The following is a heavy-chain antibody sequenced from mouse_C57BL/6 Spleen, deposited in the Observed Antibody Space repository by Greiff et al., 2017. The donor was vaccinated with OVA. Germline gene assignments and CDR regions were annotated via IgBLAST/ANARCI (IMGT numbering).Heavy chain of an antibody. CDR3: ARGDSSGYAFAY. Sequence: QVQLQQSGAELARPGASVKLSCKASGYTFTSYGISWVKQRTGQGLEWIGEIYPRSGNTYYNEKFKGKATLTADKSSSTAYMELRSLTSEDAAVYFCARGDSSGYAFAYWGQGTLVTVSA. D-gene: IGHD3-2*02. J-gene: IGHJ3*01. V-gene: IGHV1-81*01. CDR1: GYTFTSYG. CDR2: IYPRSGNT.